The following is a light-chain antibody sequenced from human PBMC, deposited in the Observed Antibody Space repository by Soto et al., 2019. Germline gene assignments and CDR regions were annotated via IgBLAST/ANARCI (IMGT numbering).Light chain of an antibody. V-gene: IGLV1-40*01. Sequence: QSVLTQPPSVSGAPGQRVTISCTGSSSNIGAGYDVHWYQQLPGTAPKLLIYGNSNRPSGVPDRFSGSKSGTSASLAITGLQAGDEADYYCQSYDSSLSGSEVFGGGTKLPS. J-gene: IGLJ2*01. CDR1: SSNIGAGYD. CDR3: QSYDSSLSGSEV. CDR2: GNS.